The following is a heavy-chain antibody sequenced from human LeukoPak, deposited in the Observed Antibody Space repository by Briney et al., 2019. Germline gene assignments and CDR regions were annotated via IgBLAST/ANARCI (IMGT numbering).Heavy chain of an antibody. CDR1: GFTVSTYY. CDR2: IYTAGTT. V-gene: IGHV3-66*01. J-gene: IGHJ4*02. D-gene: IGHD3-10*01. CDR3: ARDGEYLWFGEFSYFDY. Sequence: GGSLRLSCAASGFTVSTYYMSWVRQPPGKGLECVAAIYTAGTTDHADSVKGRFTISRDISKNTLYLQMNNLRAEDTAVYYCARDGEYLWFGEFSYFDYWGQGTLVTVSS.